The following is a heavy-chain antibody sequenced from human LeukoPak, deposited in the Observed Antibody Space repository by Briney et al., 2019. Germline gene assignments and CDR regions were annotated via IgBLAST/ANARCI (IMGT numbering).Heavy chain of an antibody. V-gene: IGHV3-23*01. CDR2: ISGSGGST. CDR3: AKGIAAAGTMVVASYYGMDV. CDR1: GFTFSSYA. D-gene: IGHD6-13*01. Sequence: GGSLRLSCAASGFTFSSYAMSWVGQAPGKGLEWVSAISGSGGSTYYADSVKGRFTISRDNSKNTLYLQMNSLRAEDTAVYYCAKGIAAAGTMVVASYYGMDVWGQGTTVTVSS. J-gene: IGHJ6*02.